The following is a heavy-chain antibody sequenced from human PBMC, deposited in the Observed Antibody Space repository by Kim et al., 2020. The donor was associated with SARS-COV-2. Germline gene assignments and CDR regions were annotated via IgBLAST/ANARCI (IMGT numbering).Heavy chain of an antibody. CDR1: GGSISSSSYY. Sequence: SQTLSLTCTVSGGSISSSSYYWGWIRQPPGKGLEWIGSIYYSGSTYYNPSLKSRVTISVDTSKNQFSLKLSSVTAADTAVYYCARHLSIAVAGTRYYYGMDVWGQGTTVTVSS. CDR2: IYYSGST. CDR3: ARHLSIAVAGTRYYYGMDV. D-gene: IGHD6-19*01. J-gene: IGHJ6*02. V-gene: IGHV4-39*01.